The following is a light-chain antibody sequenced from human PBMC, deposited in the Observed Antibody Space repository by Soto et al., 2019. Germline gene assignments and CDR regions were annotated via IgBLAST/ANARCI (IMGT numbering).Light chain of an antibody. CDR1: SSDFGDHKS. CDR3: SSSTDTSIL. Sequence: QSALTQAASVSGSPGQSITISCTGASSDFGDHKSVSWYQHHPGKAPKLIIYEVNYRPSGVSSRFSGSRSGNTASLTISSLQAEDEAHYYCSSSTDTSILFGGGTQLTVL. V-gene: IGLV2-14*01. CDR2: EVN. J-gene: IGLJ2*01.